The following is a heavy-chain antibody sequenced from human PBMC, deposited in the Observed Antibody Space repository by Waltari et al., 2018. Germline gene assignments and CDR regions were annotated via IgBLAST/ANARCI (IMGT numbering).Heavy chain of an antibody. J-gene: IGHJ6*02. D-gene: IGHD3-10*01. CDR3: ARGNTKYGMDV. CDR1: SFNVSSYY. V-gene: IGHV3-53*01. Sequence: EVQLVESGGHLIQPGGSLRLSCAASSFNVSSYYMNWVRQAPGKGLEWVSSLYPAGNTYSADSVKGRFTFSRDNSKNTLYLQMNSLRAEDTAVYYCARGNTKYGMDVWGQGTTVTVSS. CDR2: LYPAGNT.